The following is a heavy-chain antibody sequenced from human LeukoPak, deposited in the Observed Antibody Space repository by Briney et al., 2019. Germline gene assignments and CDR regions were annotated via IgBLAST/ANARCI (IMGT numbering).Heavy chain of an antibody. CDR2: IKSDGGT. CDR1: GFTFSTYW. V-gene: IGHV3-74*01. D-gene: IGHD3-22*01. Sequence: GGSLRLSCAASGFTFSTYWMHWVRQAPGKGLVWVSRIKSDGGTNYADSVKGRFTISRDNAKKTVSLQMNSLRPEDTGVYYCARAPSEIGGYYPEYFRHWGQSTLVTVSS. CDR3: ARAPSEIGGYYPEYFRH. J-gene: IGHJ1*01.